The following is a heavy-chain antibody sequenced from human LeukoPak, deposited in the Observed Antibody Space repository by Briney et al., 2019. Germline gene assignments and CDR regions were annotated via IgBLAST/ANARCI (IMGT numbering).Heavy chain of an antibody. CDR3: ARSHLRYYDFWSGYHENWFDP. Sequence: ASVKVSCKGSGGTFSSYAISWVRQAPGQGLEWMGGIIPIFGTANYAQKFQGRVTITADKSTSTAYMELSSLRSEDTAVYYCARSHLRYYDFWSGYHENWFDPWGQGTLVTVSS. D-gene: IGHD3-3*01. CDR1: GGTFSSYA. J-gene: IGHJ5*02. CDR2: IIPIFGTA. V-gene: IGHV1-69*06.